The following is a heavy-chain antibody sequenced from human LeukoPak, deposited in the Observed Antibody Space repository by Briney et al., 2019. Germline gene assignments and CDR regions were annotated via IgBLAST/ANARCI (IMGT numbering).Heavy chain of an antibody. Sequence: PGGSLRLSCEASGFTFGDYSMCWVRQAPGKGLEWVSDISWNSGNIGYADSVKGRFTISRDNAKISLYLEMNSLRAEDTALYFCAKDAWLRVFYYGMDVWGQGTTVAASS. CDR1: GFTFGDYS. J-gene: IGHJ6*02. V-gene: IGHV3-9*01. D-gene: IGHD5-12*01. CDR2: ISWNSGNI. CDR3: AKDAWLRVFYYGMDV.